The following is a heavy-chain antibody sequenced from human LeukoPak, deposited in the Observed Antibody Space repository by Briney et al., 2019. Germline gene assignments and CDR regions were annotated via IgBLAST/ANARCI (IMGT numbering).Heavy chain of an antibody. J-gene: IGHJ4*02. D-gene: IGHD4-23*01. Sequence: PSETLSLTCTVSGGSISSYYWSWIRQPPGKGLEWIGYIYYSGSTNYNPSLKSRVTISVDTSKNQFSLKLSSVTPADTAVYYSATLSSDYGGNSLLDYWGQGTLVTVSS. CDR2: IYYSGST. V-gene: IGHV4-59*01. CDR3: ATLSSDYGGNSLLDY. CDR1: GGSISSYY.